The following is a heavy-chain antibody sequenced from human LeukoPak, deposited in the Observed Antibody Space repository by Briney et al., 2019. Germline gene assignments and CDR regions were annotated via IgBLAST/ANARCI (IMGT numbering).Heavy chain of an antibody. J-gene: IGHJ4*02. CDR1: GFTFSSYW. CDR3: ARGNWEPADY. D-gene: IGHD1-26*01. Sequence: QSGGSLRLSCAASGFTFSSYWMHWVRQAPGKGLVWVSHIEPDGSNPTYADSVKGRFTISRDNAKNTLYLQMNSLRVDDTAVYFCARGNWEPADYWGQGTLVTVSS. V-gene: IGHV3-74*01. CDR2: IEPDGSNP.